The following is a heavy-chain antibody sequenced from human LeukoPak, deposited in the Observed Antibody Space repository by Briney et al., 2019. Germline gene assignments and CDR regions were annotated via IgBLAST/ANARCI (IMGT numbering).Heavy chain of an antibody. CDR2: ISSSSSTI. V-gene: IGHV3-48*04. D-gene: IGHD4-17*01. J-gene: IGHJ3*02. CDR3: ARDPNGDYIGAFEI. CDR1: GFTFSSYS. Sequence: GGSLRLSCAASGFTFSSYSMNWVRQAPGKGLEWVSYISSSSSTIYYADSVKGRFTISRDNARNSLYLQMSSLRAEDTAVYYCARDPNGDYIGAFEIWGQGTMVTVSS.